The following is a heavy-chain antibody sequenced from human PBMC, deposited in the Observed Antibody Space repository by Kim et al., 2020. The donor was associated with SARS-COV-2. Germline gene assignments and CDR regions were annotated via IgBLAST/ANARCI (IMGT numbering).Heavy chain of an antibody. D-gene: IGHD6-13*01. CDR3: AREKIVKSWIGYSSSWPKRDWCYP. Sequence: SETLSLTCAVYGGSFSGYYWSWIRQPPGKGLERIGEINHSGSTNYNQSLKRRVTISVDTYKNQFSLTLSSVTAADTAVYYCAREKIVKSWIGYSSSWPKRDWCYPWGQGTLVTVSS. CDR2: INHSGST. V-gene: IGHV4-34*01. J-gene: IGHJ5*02. CDR1: GGSFSGYY.